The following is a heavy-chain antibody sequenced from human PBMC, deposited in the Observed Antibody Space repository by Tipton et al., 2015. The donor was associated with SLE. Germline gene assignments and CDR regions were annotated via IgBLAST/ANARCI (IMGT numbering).Heavy chain of an antibody. V-gene: IGHV4-38-2*02. CDR2: LYHSGST. Sequence: TLSLTCAVSGYSISSGYYWGWIRQPPGKGLEWIGSLYHSGSTYYNPSLKSRVTISVDTSKNQFSLKLSSVTAADTAVYYCARDLRDTDNWFDPWGQGTLVTVSS. CDR1: GYSISSGYY. J-gene: IGHJ5*02. CDR3: ARDLRDTDNWFDP.